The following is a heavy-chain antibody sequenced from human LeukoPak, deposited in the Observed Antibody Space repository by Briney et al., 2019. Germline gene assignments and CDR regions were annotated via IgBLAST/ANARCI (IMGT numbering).Heavy chain of an antibody. CDR3: SSSPSGVPAAIYWFDP. CDR2: IIPIFGTA. Sequence: ASVKVSCKASGGTSSSYAISWVRQAPGQGLEWMGGIIPIFGTANYAQKFQGRVTITADQSTITAYMDLSSLSSEDTAVYYCSSSPSGVPAAIYWFDPWGQGTLVAVSS. D-gene: IGHD2-2*01. J-gene: IGHJ5*02. CDR1: GGTSSSYA. V-gene: IGHV1-69*13.